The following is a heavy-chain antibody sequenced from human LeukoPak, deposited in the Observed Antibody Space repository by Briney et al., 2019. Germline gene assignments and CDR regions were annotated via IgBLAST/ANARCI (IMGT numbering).Heavy chain of an antibody. V-gene: IGHV4-34*01. CDR3: AIPFYGSGSYQLDY. J-gene: IGHJ4*02. CDR1: GGSFSGYY. CDR2: INHSGST. Sequence: SETLSLTCAVYGGSFSGYYWSWIRQPPGKGLEWIGEINHSGSTNYNPSLKSRVTISVDTSKNQFSLKLSSVTAADTAVYYCAIPFYGSGSYQLDYWGQGTLVTVSS. D-gene: IGHD3-10*01.